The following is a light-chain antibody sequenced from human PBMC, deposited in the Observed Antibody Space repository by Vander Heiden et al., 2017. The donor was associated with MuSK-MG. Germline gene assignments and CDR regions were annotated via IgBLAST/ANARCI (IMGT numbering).Light chain of an antibody. CDR2: EVS. J-gene: IGLJ1*01. CDR3: SSYAGSNIFV. V-gene: IGLV2-8*01. Sequence: QSALTQPPSASGSPGQSVTISCTGTSSDVGGYNYVSWYQQHPGKAPKLMIYEVSKRPSGVPDRFSGSKSDNTASLTVSGLQAEDEADYYCSSYAGSNIFVFGTGTEVTVL. CDR1: SSDVGGYNY.